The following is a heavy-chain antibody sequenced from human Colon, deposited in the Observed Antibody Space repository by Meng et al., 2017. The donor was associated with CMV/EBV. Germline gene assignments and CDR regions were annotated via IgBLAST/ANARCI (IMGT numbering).Heavy chain of an antibody. CDR2: MSFSGSI. Sequence: SETLSLTCSVSGGSINTNTYYWAWIRQPPGKGLEYIGCMSFSGSIYYNPSLKSRVTISVDTSKNQFSLKLTSVTVADTAIYYCMRRGAYSSSSGSDPSFNMDVWGQGTTVTVSS. J-gene: IGHJ6*02. CDR3: MRRGAYSSSSGSDPSFNMDV. D-gene: IGHD6-6*01. V-gene: IGHV4-39*07. CDR1: GGSINTNTYY.